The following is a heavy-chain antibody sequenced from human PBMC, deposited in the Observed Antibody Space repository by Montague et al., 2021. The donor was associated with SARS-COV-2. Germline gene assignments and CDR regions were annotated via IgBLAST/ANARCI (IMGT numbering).Heavy chain of an antibody. D-gene: IGHD2-2*02. CDR2: IYYSGST. Sequence: SETLSLTCTVSGGSISSSSYYWGWIRQAPGKGLEWIGSIYYSGSTYYNPSLKSRVTISVDTSKNQFSLKLSSVTAADTAVYYCARAPSKQPLLYPVGDYYYGMDVWGQGTTVTVSS. CDR1: GGSISSSSYY. J-gene: IGHJ6*02. V-gene: IGHV4-39*07. CDR3: ARAPSKQPLLYPVGDYYYGMDV.